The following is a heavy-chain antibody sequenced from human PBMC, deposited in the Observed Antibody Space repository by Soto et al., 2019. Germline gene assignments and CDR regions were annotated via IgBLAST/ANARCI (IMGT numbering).Heavy chain of an antibody. CDR3: ARYRGRAAAGTQANYFDY. V-gene: IGHV1-46*01. CDR2: INPDGGST. Sequence: ASVKVSCKASGYTFTSYYLHWVRQAPGQGLEWMGMINPDGGSTNYAQNFQGRVTMTRDTSTSTVYMELSSLRSEDTAVYYCARYRGRAAAGTQANYFDYWGQGALVTVSS. D-gene: IGHD6-13*01. CDR1: GYTFTSYY. J-gene: IGHJ4*02.